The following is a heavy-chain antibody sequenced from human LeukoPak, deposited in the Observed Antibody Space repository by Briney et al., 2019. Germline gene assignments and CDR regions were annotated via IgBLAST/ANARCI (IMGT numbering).Heavy chain of an antibody. CDR2: IIPIFGTA. CDR3: ARGEYDILTGYPHYYYYYMDV. V-gene: IGHV1-69*13. D-gene: IGHD3-9*01. CDR1: GGTFSSYA. Sequence: SVKVSCKASGGTFSSYAISWVRQAPGQGLEWMGGIIPIFGTANYAQKFQGRVTITADESTSTAYMELSSLRSEDTAVYYCARGEYDILTGYPHYYYYYMDVWGKGTTVTVSS. J-gene: IGHJ6*03.